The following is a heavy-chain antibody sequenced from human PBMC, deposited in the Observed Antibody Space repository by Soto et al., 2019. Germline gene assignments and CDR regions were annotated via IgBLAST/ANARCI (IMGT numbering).Heavy chain of an antibody. D-gene: IGHD6-6*01. V-gene: IGHV1-69*02. J-gene: IGHJ6*03. Sequence: GASVKVSCKASGGTFSSYTISWVRQAPGQGLEWMGRIIPILGIANYAQKFQGRVTITADKSTSTAYMELSSLRSEDTAVYYCARAVPTSIAARPSYYYYMDVWGKGTTVTVSS. CDR3: ARAVPTSIAARPSYYYYMDV. CDR1: GGTFSSYT. CDR2: IIPILGIA.